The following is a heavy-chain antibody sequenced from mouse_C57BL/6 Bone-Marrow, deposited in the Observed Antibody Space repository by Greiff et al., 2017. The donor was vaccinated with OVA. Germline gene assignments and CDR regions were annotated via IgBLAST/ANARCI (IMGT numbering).Heavy chain of an antibody. V-gene: IGHV14-4*01. CDR2: IDPENGDT. J-gene: IGHJ2*01. Sequence: VQLQQSGAELVRPGASVKLSCTASGFNIKDDYMHWVKQRPEQGLEWIGWIDPENGDTEYASKFQGKATITADTSSNTAYLQLSGLTSEDTAVYYCTTPFYYYGSSLDYWGQGTTLTVSS. CDR3: TTPFYYYGSSLDY. D-gene: IGHD1-1*01. CDR1: GFNIKDDY.